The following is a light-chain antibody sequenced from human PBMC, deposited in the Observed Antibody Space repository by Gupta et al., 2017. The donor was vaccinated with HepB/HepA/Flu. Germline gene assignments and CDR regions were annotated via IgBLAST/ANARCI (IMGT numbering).Light chain of an antibody. CDR2: QDN. Sequence: SYDLTQPPSVSVSPGQTATITCSGNNLGNKYTCWYQQKAGQSPTLVIYQDNQRPSGIPARFSASNSGNTATLTISGTQPADEADYYCQVWDSSHYVFGSGTKVTLL. V-gene: IGLV3-1*01. J-gene: IGLJ1*01. CDR1: NLGNKY. CDR3: QVWDSSHYV.